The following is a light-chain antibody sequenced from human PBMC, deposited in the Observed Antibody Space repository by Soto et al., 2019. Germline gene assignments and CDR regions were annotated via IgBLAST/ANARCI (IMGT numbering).Light chain of an antibody. Sequence: DLQMTQSPSTLYASVGDRVTITCRASQSIGASLAWFQQKPRKAPNLLIYKASSLESGVPSRFSGSGSGTEFTITISTLQPDDFATYYCQQYNSSPLTFGGGTKVEIK. CDR2: KAS. V-gene: IGKV1-5*03. J-gene: IGKJ4*01. CDR3: QQYNSSPLT. CDR1: QSIGAS.